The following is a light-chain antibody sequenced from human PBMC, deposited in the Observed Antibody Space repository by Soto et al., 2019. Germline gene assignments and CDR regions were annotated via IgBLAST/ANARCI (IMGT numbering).Light chain of an antibody. CDR1: QSVSSSY. CDR3: QQYGSSSTWT. CDR2: DAS. J-gene: IGKJ1*01. Sequence: EIVLTQSPGTLSLSPGERATLSCRASQSVSSSYLAWYQQKPGQAPRLLSYDASSRATGVPDRFSGSGSGTDFTLTISRLEPEDFAVYYCQQYGSSSTWTFGQGTKVEIE. V-gene: IGKV3-20*01.